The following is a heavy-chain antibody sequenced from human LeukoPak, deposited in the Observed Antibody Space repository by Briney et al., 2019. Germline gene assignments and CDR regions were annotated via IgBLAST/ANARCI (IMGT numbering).Heavy chain of an antibody. Sequence: SETLSLTCTVSGYSISSDCYWGWIRQPPGKGLEWIGSIHRSGSTYYNPSLESRVTISVDTSKNQFSLMLSSVTAADTAVYYCARDVGATVHGYWGQGTLVTVSS. CDR1: GYSISSDCY. J-gene: IGHJ4*02. D-gene: IGHD1-26*01. V-gene: IGHV4-38-2*02. CDR2: IHRSGST. CDR3: ARDVGATVHGY.